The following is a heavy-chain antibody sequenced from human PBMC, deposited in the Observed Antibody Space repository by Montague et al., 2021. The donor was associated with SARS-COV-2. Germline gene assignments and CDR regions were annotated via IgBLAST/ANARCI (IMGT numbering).Heavy chain of an antibody. D-gene: IGHD5-18*01. CDR2: ISYNGRNK. CDR1: GFTFSSYA. Sequence: SLRLSCAASGFTFSSYALHWVRQAPGKGPEWVAVISYNGRNKQFGDSXKVRATISRDNSKNTLYLQVDSLRTDDTAVYYCAREPKPVGYSYGYTFFDYWGQGTLVTVSS. J-gene: IGHJ4*02. CDR3: AREPKPVGYSYGYTFFDY. V-gene: IGHV3-30*03.